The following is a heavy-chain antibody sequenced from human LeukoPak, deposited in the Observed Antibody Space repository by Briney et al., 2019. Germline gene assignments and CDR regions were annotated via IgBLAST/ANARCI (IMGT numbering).Heavy chain of an antibody. CDR3: AREVTMVRGVTTFDY. V-gene: IGHV1-69*06. CDR1: GGTFSSYA. J-gene: IGHJ4*02. CDR2: IIPIFGTA. D-gene: IGHD3-10*01. Sequence: ASVKVSCKASGGTFSSYAISWVRQAPGQGLEWMGGIIPIFGTANYAQKFQGRVTITADKSKSTAYMELSSLRSEDTAVYYCAREVTMVRGVTTFDYWGQGTLVTVSS.